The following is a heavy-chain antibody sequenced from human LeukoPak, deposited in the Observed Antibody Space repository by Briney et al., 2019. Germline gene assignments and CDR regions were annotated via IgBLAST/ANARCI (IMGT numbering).Heavy chain of an antibody. Sequence: GGSLRLSCAASGFTFSSYAMSWVRQVPGKGLEWVSAIGGSGGSTYYADSVKGRFTISRDNSKNTLYLQMNSLRDDDTAVYYCARDEGIASYFDYWGQGTLVTVSS. CDR2: IGGSGGST. V-gene: IGHV3-23*01. J-gene: IGHJ4*02. CDR1: GFTFSSYA. CDR3: ARDEGIASYFDY. D-gene: IGHD6-13*01.